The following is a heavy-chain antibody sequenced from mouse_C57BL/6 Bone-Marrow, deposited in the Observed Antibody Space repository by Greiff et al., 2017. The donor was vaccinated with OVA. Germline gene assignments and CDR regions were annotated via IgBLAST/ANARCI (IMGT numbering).Heavy chain of an antibody. V-gene: IGHV1-22*01. J-gene: IGHJ1*03. CDR1: GYTFTDYN. D-gene: IGHD2-12*01. Sequence: EVQLQQSGPELVKPGASVKMSCKASGYTFTDYNMHWVKQSHGKSLEWIGYINPNNGGTSYNQKFKGKATLTVNKSSSTAYMELRSLTSEDSAVYYCASVSYDEDYWYFDVWGTGTTVTVSS. CDR2: INPNNGGT. CDR3: ASVSYDEDYWYFDV.